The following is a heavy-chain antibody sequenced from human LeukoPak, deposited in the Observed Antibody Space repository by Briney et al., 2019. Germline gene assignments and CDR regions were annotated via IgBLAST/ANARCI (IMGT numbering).Heavy chain of an antibody. Sequence: ASVKVSCKASGYTFRTHGINWVRPAPGQGLEWMGWISAYNGNTNYAQKLQGRVTMTTDTSTSTAYMELRSLRSDDTAVYYCTRDAYSTSSSGFDPWGQGTLVTVSS. D-gene: IGHD6-6*01. CDR3: TRDAYSTSSSGFDP. J-gene: IGHJ5*02. CDR2: ISAYNGNT. CDR1: GYTFRTHG. V-gene: IGHV1-18*01.